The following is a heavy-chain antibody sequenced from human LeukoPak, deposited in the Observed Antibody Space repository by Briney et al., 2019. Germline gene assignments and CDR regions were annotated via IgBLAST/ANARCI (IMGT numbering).Heavy chain of an antibody. D-gene: IGHD5-18*01. CDR2: INPNSGGT. CDR3: ASARGGNTAMSSFDY. V-gene: IGHV1-2*04. CDR1: GYTFTGYY. J-gene: IGHJ4*02. Sequence: ASVKVSCKASGYTFTGYYIHWVRQAPGQGLGWMGWINPNSGGTNYAQKFQGWVTMTRDTSISTAYMDLSRLTSDDTAVYYCASARGGNTAMSSFDYCGQGTLVTVSA.